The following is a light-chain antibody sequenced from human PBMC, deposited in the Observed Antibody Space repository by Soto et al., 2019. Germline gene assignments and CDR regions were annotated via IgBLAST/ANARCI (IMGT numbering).Light chain of an antibody. J-gene: IGKJ4*01. CDR2: WAS. V-gene: IGKV4-1*01. CDR3: QQYFANPLT. Sequence: DIVMTQSPDSLAVSPGEMATFNCKSSQSLLFSTTNKNYLAWYQQKFGQLPKXLIYWASARDSGVPERFSASGSETNFTLTITSLQAEDVEVYYCQQYFANPLTFGGGTKVDIK. CDR1: QSLLFSTTNKNY.